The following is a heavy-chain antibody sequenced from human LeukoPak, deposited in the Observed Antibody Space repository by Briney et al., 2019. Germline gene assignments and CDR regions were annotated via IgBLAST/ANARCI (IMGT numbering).Heavy chain of an antibody. J-gene: IGHJ4*02. V-gene: IGHV4-59*01. D-gene: IGHD1-14*01. CDR2: IYNSGST. Sequence: PSETLSLTCTVSADSISNYYWTWLRQPPGKGLEWIGYIYNSGSTNYNTSLKSRVTISMDTSKNQFSLKLSSVTAADTAVYYCASRNLRAKGAFDYWGQGTLVTVSS. CDR1: ADSISNYY. CDR3: ASRNLRAKGAFDY.